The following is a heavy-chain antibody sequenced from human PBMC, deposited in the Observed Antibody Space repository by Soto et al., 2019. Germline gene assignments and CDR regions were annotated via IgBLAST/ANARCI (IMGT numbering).Heavy chain of an antibody. CDR2: ISSSGSTV. D-gene: IGHD5-12*01. CDR3: VRYCSSTLCNGVATRTFDY. CDR1: GSTFISYI. V-gene: IGHV3-48*02. Sequence: GGSLRLSCAASGSTFISYIMNWVRQAPGKGLEWVSCISSSGSTVYYADSVKGRFTISRDNSRNSLYLQMNSLRDEDTALYYCVRYCSSTLCNGVATRTFDYWGQGTLVTVSS. J-gene: IGHJ4*02.